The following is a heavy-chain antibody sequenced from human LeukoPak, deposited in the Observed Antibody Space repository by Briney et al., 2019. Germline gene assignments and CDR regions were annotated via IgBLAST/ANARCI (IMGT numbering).Heavy chain of an antibody. CDR3: ARPIAVAGTLVY. V-gene: IGHV3-30*04. CDR2: ISYDGSNK. J-gene: IGHJ4*02. D-gene: IGHD6-19*01. Sequence: GRSLRLSCAASGFTFSSYAMHWVRQAPGKGLEWVAVISYDGSNKYYADSVKGRFTISRDNSKDTLYLQMNSLRAEDTAVYYCARPIAVAGTLVYWGQGTLVTVSS. CDR1: GFTFSSYA.